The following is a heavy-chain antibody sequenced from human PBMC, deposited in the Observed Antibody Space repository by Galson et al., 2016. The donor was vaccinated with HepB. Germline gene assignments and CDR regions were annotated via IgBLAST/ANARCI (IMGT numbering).Heavy chain of an antibody. J-gene: IGHJ2*01. CDR3: TRNTYSSSWPKWYFDL. CDR2: TYYSGST. Sequence: LSLTCTVSGGSISGGYYWNWIRQHPGKGPEWIGHTYYSGSTYYNPSLKSRVAISVDTSKNQFSLKMSSVTAADTAVYYCTRNTYSSSWPKWYFDLWGRGILVTVSS. D-gene: IGHD6-13*01. CDR1: GGSISGGYY. V-gene: IGHV4-31*03.